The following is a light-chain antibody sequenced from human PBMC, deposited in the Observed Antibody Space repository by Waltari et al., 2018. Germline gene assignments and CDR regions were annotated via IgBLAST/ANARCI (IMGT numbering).Light chain of an antibody. CDR3: CSYAGSYTWV. J-gene: IGLJ3*02. Sequence: SALTQPASVSGSPGQSITISCTGTSSDVGHYNLVSWYQQDPGKAPKVMIYDDNRRPSGVSDRFSGSKSGNTASLTISGVQAEDEADYYCCSYAGSYTWVFGGGTKLTVL. CDR2: DDN. CDR1: SSDVGHYNL. V-gene: IGLV2-23*01.